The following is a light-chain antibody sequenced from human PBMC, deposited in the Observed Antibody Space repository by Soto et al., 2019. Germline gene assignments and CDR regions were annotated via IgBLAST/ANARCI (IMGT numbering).Light chain of an antibody. CDR1: QNIDNY. J-gene: IGKJ1*01. CDR2: AAS. V-gene: IGKV1-39*01. CDR3: QQSYSTPRT. Sequence: DIQMTQSPSSLSASVGDRVTITCRASQNIDNYLNWYQQKPGKPPKLLIYAASSLQSGVPSRFSGSGSGTDFTLTISSLQPEDFATYYCQQSYSTPRTFGQGTKVDIK.